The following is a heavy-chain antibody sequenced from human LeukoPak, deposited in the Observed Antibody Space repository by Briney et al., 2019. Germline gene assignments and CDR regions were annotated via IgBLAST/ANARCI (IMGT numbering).Heavy chain of an antibody. J-gene: IGHJ6*03. Sequence: KPSETLSLTCTVSGYSINSGYYWSWIRQPPGTRLEWIGSIYYSGSTYSNPTLKSRLTISVDTSKNQISLNLTSVTAADAAVYYCARMGIAAEYYYYMDVWGKGTTVTVSS. V-gene: IGHV4-38-2*02. CDR1: GYSINSGYY. CDR2: IYYSGST. D-gene: IGHD6-13*01. CDR3: ARMGIAAEYYYYMDV.